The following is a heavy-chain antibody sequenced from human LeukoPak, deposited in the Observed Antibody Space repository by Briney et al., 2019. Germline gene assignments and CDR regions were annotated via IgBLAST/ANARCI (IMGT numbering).Heavy chain of an antibody. V-gene: IGHV4-34*12. CDR1: GGSFSGYY. J-gene: IGHJ4*02. Sequence: SETLSLTCAVYGGSFSGYYWSWIRQPPGKGLEWIGYIFYSGSTYYNPSLKSRVTISVDTSKNQFSLKLSSVTAADTAVFYCARSLSSGPYFDYWGQGTLVTVSS. D-gene: IGHD2-8*02. CDR3: ARSLSSGPYFDY. CDR2: IFYSGST.